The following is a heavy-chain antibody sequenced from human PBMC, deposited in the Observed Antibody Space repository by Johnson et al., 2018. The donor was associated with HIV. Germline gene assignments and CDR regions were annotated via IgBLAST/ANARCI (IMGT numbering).Heavy chain of an antibody. V-gene: IGHV3-30*04. CDR1: EFSFSTYA. CDR3: ANSLLLDAFNI. Sequence: QVQLVESGGGVVQPGRSLRLSCAASEFSFSTYALHWVRQAPGEGLEWVAVISYDGVNKYYADSVKGRFTVSRDNSKNTLYLQMTSLRTEDTAVYYCANSLLLDAFNIWGQGTMVTVSS. D-gene: IGHD2-15*01. CDR2: ISYDGVNK. J-gene: IGHJ3*02.